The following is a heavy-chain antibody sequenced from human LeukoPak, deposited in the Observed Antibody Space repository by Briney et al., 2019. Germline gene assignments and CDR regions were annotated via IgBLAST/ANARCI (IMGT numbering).Heavy chain of an antibody. CDR1: GGSISSYY. D-gene: IGHD1-26*01. CDR3: ARHGSGSFYDGSNWFDP. CDR2: IYYSGST. J-gene: IGHJ5*02. V-gene: IGHV4-59*08. Sequence: PSETXSLTCTVSGGSISSYYWSWVRQPPGKGLEWIGYIYYSGSTNYNPSLKSRVTISVDTSKNQFSLKLSSVPAAHTAVYYFARHGSGSFYDGSNWFDPWGQGTLVTVSS.